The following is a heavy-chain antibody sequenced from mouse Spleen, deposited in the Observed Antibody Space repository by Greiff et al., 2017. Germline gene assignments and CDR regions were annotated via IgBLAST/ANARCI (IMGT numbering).Heavy chain of an antibody. J-gene: IGHJ1*01. Sequence: QVQLQQSGTELVKPGASVKLSCKASGYTFTSYWMHWVKQRPGQGLEWIGNINPSNGGTNYNEKFKSKATLTVDKSSSTAYMQLSSLTSEDSAVYYCAPLFITTATYWYFDVWGAGTTVTVSS. D-gene: IGHD1-2*01. V-gene: IGHV1-53*01. CDR2: INPSNGGT. CDR1: GYTFTSYW. CDR3: APLFITTATYWYFDV.